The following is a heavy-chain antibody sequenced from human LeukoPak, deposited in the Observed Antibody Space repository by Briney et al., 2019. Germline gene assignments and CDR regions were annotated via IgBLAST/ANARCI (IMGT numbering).Heavy chain of an antibody. Sequence: SETLSLTCTVSGGSISSYYWSWIRQPPGKGLEWIGYIYYGGSTNYNPSLKSRVTISVDTSKNQFSLKLSSVTAADTAVYYCARVYSSSWFGWFDPWGQGTLVTVSS. J-gene: IGHJ5*02. CDR1: GGSISSYY. CDR3: ARVYSSSWFGWFDP. CDR2: IYYGGST. D-gene: IGHD6-13*01. V-gene: IGHV4-59*01.